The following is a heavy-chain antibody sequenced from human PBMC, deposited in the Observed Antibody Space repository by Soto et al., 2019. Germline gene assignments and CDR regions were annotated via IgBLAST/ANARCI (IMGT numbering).Heavy chain of an antibody. J-gene: IGHJ6*02. D-gene: IGHD3-3*01. V-gene: IGHV3-74*01. CDR3: AKGPTIFGVVLSYSFYYGLDV. Sequence: VGSLRLSCAASGFTFSSYWMHWVRQAPGEGLMWVSRINPDGSTTSYADSVKGRFTISRDNAKNTLYLQMNGLRAEDTAVYHCAKGPTIFGVVLSYSFYYGLDVWGHGTTVTVSS. CDR1: GFTFSSYW. CDR2: INPDGSTT.